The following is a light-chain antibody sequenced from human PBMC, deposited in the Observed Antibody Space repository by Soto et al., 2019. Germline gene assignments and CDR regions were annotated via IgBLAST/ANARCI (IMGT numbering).Light chain of an antibody. CDR3: CSYAGRSNVV. CDR2: EVN. CDR1: SGDVGTYNL. Sequence: QSVLTQPASVSGSPGQSITISCTGISGDVGTYNLVSWYQQHPGRAPKLIIFEVNKRPSGVSNRLSGSKSGNTASLAISGLQADDEADYHCCSYAGRSNVVCGGGTKLTVL. V-gene: IGLV2-23*02. J-gene: IGLJ2*01.